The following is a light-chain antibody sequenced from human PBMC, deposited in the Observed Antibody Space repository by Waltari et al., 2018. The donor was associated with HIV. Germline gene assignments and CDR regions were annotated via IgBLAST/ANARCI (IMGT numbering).Light chain of an antibody. CDR2: SNN. V-gene: IGLV1-44*01. Sequence: QSVLTQPPSASGTTGHSVTLSCSGSRSNLPSTTLQCDQQLPGTAPKLLIYSNNQRPSGIPDRFSGSKSGTSASLAISGLQSEDEADYYCAAWDDNMNGWVFGGGTKLTVL. CDR3: AAWDDNMNGWV. CDR1: RSNLPSTT. J-gene: IGLJ3*02.